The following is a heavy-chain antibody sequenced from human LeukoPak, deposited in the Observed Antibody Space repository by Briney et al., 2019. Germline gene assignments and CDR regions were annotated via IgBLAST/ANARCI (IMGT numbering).Heavy chain of an antibody. J-gene: IGHJ5*02. CDR3: ARAENNWLDP. V-gene: IGHV4-59*01. CDR2: IYYSGST. CDR1: GGSFSGYY. Sequence: SETLSLTCAVSGGSFSGYYWSWIRQPPGKGLEWIGDIYYSGSTNYNPSLKSRVTISVDTSKNQFSLKLSSVTAADTAVYYCARAENNWLDPWAQGTLVSVSS.